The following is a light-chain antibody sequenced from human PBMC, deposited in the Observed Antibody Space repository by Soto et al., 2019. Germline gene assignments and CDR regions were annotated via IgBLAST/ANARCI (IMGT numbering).Light chain of an antibody. CDR3: QQSYSSPYN. J-gene: IGKJ2*01. CDR1: QSISSY. Sequence: DIQMTPSPSSLSASVGDRVTITCRASQSISSYLNWYQQKPGKAPKLLINAASSLQSGVPSRFSGSGSGTDFTLIIDSLQPEDFATYYCQQSYSSPYNFGQGTKLEIK. V-gene: IGKV1-39*01. CDR2: AAS.